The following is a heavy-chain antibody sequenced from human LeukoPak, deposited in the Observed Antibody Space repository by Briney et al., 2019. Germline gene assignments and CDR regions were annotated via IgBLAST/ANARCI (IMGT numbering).Heavy chain of an antibody. V-gene: IGHV4-39*01. CDR3: PRHGNWDPFDY. CDR2: IYYSGST. J-gene: IGHJ4*03. Sequence: PSETLSLTCTVSGDSINSSDYYWAWIRQPPGEGLEWIGTIYYSGSTYYKSSLKSRLTISVDSSKNQFSLKMISVTAADTGVYYCPRHGNWDPFDYWGQGTLVTVSS. D-gene: IGHD7-27*01. CDR1: GDSINSSDYY.